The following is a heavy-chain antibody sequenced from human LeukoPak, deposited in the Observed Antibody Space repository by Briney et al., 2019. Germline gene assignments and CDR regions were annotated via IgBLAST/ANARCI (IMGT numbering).Heavy chain of an antibody. CDR1: GGSISSYY. Sequence: PSETLSLTCTVSGGSISSYYWSWIRQPPGKGLEWIGYIYYSGSTNYNPSLKSRVTISVDTSKNQFSLKLSSVTAADTAVYYCARKSNSYGYYFDYWGQGTLVTVSS. D-gene: IGHD5-18*01. J-gene: IGHJ4*02. CDR3: ARKSNSYGYYFDY. V-gene: IGHV4-59*08. CDR2: IYYSGST.